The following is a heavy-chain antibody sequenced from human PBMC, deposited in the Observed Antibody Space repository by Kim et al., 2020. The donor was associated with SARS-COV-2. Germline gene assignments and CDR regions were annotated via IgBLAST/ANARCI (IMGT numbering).Heavy chain of an antibody. CDR1: GFTFSSYG. Sequence: GGSLRLSCAASGFTFSSYGMHWVRQAPGKGLEWVAVISYDGSNKYYADSVKGRFTISRDNSKNTLYLQMNSLRAENTAVYYCAKDPSAIAAVGIDWGQGTLVTVSS. D-gene: IGHD6-13*01. CDR2: ISYDGSNK. V-gene: IGHV3-30*18. CDR3: AKDPSAIAAVGID. J-gene: IGHJ4*02.